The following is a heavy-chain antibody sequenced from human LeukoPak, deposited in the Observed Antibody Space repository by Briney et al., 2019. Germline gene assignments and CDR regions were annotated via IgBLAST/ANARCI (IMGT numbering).Heavy chain of an antibody. CDR1: GGSISSSSYY. J-gene: IGHJ4*02. Sequence: PSETLSLTCTVSGGSISSSSYYWGWIRQPPGKGLEWIGSIYYSGSTYCNPSLKSRVTISVDTSKNQFSLKLSSVTAAGTAVYYCGLGYSYGWDYWGQGTLVTVSS. V-gene: IGHV4-39*07. CDR3: GLGYSYGWDY. D-gene: IGHD5-18*01. CDR2: IYYSGST.